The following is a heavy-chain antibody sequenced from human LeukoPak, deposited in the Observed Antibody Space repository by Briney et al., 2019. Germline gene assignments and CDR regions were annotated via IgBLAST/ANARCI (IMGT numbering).Heavy chain of an antibody. CDR3: AKDGGLWVSAHWGDS. CDR1: GFTFSSYT. V-gene: IGHV3-23*01. J-gene: IGHJ4*02. CDR2: ITTSDGNT. Sequence: PGGSLRLSCAASGFTFSSYTVSWVRQAPGKGLEWVSTITTSDGNTYYADSVKGRFTVSRDNSKNTLFLQMNSLRAEDTAVYYCAKDGGLWVSAHWGDSWGRGTLVTVSS. D-gene: IGHD7-27*01.